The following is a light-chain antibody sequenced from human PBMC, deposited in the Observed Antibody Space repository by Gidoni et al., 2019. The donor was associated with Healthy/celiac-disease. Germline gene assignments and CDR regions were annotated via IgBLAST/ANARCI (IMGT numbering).Light chain of an antibody. CDR2: GNS. J-gene: IGLJ3*02. CDR3: QSYDSSLSGWV. CDR1: SFNIGAGYD. V-gene: IGLV1-40*01. Sequence: QSVLTQPPSASGAPGQRVTISCTGSSFNIGAGYDVYWYQQLPGTAPKLLIYGNSNRPSGVPDRFSGSKSGTSASLAITGLQAEDEADYYCQSYDSSLSGWVFGGGTKLTVL.